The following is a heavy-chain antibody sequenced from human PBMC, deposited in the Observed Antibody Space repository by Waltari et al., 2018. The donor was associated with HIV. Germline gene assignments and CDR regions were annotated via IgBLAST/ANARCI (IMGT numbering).Heavy chain of an antibody. J-gene: IGHJ2*01. Sequence: EVQLVESGGGLVKPGGSLGPACVASGFPFRGYRVCWVRQTPGKGLEWFSSISSSSGHIYYEDSVKGRFTTSKDNAEKSLYLQMNSLRAEDTAVYYCARWGSMGSGTYFPDLWGRGTLVTVSS. V-gene: IGHV3-21*01. CDR2: ISSSSGHI. D-gene: IGHD3-10*01. CDR3: ARWGSMGSGTYFPDL. CDR1: GFPFRGYR.